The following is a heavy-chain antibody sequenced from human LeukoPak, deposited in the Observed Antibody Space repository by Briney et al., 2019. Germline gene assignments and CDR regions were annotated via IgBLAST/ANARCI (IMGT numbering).Heavy chain of an antibody. D-gene: IGHD5-12*01. V-gene: IGHV3-15*01. J-gene: IGHJ6*02. CDR2: IKSKTDGGTT. CDR3: TRDIVATIIDYYYGMDV. Sequence: GGSLRLSCAASGFTFSKAWMSWVRQAPGKGLEWVGRIKSKTDGGTTDYAAPVKGRFTISRDDSKNTLYLQMNSLKTEDTAVYYCTRDIVATIIDYYYGMDVWGQGTTVTVSS. CDR1: GFTFSKAW.